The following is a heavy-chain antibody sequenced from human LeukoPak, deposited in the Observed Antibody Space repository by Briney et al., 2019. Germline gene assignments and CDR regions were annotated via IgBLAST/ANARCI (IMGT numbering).Heavy chain of an antibody. CDR1: GYTFTGYY. CDR2: INPNSGGT. V-gene: IGHV1-2*02. Sequence: EASVKVSCKASGYTFTGYYMHWVRQAPGQGLEWMGWINPNSGGTNYAQKFQGRVTMTRDTSISTAYMELSRLRSDDTAVYYCARDEESRTDAFDIWGQGTMVTVSS. CDR3: ARDEESRTDAFDI. J-gene: IGHJ3*02.